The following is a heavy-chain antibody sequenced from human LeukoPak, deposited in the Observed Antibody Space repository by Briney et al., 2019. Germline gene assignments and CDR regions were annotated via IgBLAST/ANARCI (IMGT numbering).Heavy chain of an antibody. CDR3: ASLRFLEWLSGDYFDY. CDR2: INHSGST. Sequence: SETLSLTCAVYGGSFSGYYWSWIRQPPGKGLEWIGEINHSGSTNYNPSLKSRVTISVDTSKNQFSLKLSSVTAADTAVYYCASLRFLEWLSGDYFDYWGQGTLVTVSS. J-gene: IGHJ4*02. CDR1: GGSFSGYY. D-gene: IGHD3-3*01. V-gene: IGHV4-34*01.